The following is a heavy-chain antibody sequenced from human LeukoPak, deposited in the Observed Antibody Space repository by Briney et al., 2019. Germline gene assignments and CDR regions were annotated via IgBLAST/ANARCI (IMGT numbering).Heavy chain of an antibody. Sequence: ASVKVSCKASGGTFSSYAISWVRQAPGQGLEWMGWISAYNGNTNYAQKLQGRVTMTTDTSTSTAYMELRSLRSDDTAVYYCASEAYYYDSSGYSTEYFQHWGQGTLVTVSS. CDR1: GGTFSSYA. D-gene: IGHD3-22*01. V-gene: IGHV1-18*01. CDR2: ISAYNGNT. J-gene: IGHJ1*01. CDR3: ASEAYYYDSSGYSTEYFQH.